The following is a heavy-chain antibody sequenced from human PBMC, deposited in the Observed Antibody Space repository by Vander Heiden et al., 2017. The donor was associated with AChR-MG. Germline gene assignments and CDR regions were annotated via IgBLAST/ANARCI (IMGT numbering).Heavy chain of an antibody. D-gene: IGHD6-19*01. CDR2: IRDSGGSA. J-gene: IGHJ4*02. CDR3: AKGKSAGSVAGRGGGFDY. V-gene: IGHV3-23*01. CDR1: ESTFRSYA. Sequence: EVLLLEAGGGLVQPGGSLRLSCAASESTFRSYAMSWLRHALGKGLEWGSTIRDSGGSAYYADSVKGRFTISRDNSKSTLYLQMNSRRAEDTALYYCAKGKSAGSVAGRGGGFDYWGQGTLVTVSS.